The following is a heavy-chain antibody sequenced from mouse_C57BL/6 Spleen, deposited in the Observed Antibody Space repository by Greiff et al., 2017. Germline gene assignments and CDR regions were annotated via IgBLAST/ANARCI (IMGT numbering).Heavy chain of an antibody. Sequence: QVQLQQPGAELVRPGSSVKLSCKASGYTFTSYWMHWVKQRPIQGLEWIGNIDPSDSETHYNQKFKDKATLTVDKSSSTAYMQLSSLTSEDSAVYYGARWLPYYYAMDYWGQGTSVTVSS. J-gene: IGHJ4*01. CDR2: IDPSDSET. CDR3: ARWLPYYYAMDY. V-gene: IGHV1-52*01. CDR1: GYTFTSYW. D-gene: IGHD2-2*01.